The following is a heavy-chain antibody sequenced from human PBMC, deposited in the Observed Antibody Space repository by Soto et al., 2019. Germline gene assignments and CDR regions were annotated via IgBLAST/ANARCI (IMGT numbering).Heavy chain of an antibody. CDR1: GFTFSRYD. D-gene: IGHD6-6*01. Sequence: EVQVVESGGGLVQPGGSLRLSCAASGFTFSRYDLNWVRQATGRGLEWVSGIGTSGDTYYSGYVKGRFTISRENAKNSVYLQMNSLRAGDTAVYYCARGALGFDPWGQGTLVAVST. J-gene: IGHJ5*02. CDR2: IGTSGDT. V-gene: IGHV3-13*04. CDR3: ARGALGFDP.